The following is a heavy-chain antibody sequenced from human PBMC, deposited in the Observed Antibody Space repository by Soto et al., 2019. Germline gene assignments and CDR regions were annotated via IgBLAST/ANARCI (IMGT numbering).Heavy chain of an antibody. D-gene: IGHD3-10*01. J-gene: IGHJ4*01. V-gene: IGHV3-23*01. CDR3: AKEEASLAKVRGDAYFDY. CDR2: ISGSVGST. Sequence: GGSLRLSCAASGFTFSSYAMSWVRQPPGKGLEWVAAISGSVGSTYYADSVKGRFTICRDNSKKPLYLQMNSLRAEDTAVYCRAKEEASLAKVRGDAYFDYWGQGTLVPVSP. CDR1: GFTFSSYA.